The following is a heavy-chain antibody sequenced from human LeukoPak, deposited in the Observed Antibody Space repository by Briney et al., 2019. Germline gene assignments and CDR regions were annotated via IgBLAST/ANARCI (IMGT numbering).Heavy chain of an antibody. CDR2: IYYSGST. D-gene: IGHD4-17*01. Sequence: SETLSLTCTVSGGSISSGGYYWSWIRQHPGKGLEWIGYIYYSGSTYYNPSLKSRVTISVDTSKNQFSLKLSSVTAADTAVYYCARGRVYGDPDAFDIWGQGTMVTVSS. CDR1: GGSISSGGYY. CDR3: ARGRVYGDPDAFDI. J-gene: IGHJ3*02. V-gene: IGHV4-31*03.